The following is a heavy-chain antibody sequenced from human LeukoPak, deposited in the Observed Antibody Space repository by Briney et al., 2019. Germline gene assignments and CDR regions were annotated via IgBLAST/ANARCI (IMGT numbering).Heavy chain of an antibody. V-gene: IGHV3-48*04. CDR2: ISSSSSTI. J-gene: IGHJ4*02. CDR3: ARESAGFDY. Sequence: GSLRLSCAASGLTFSSYSMNWVRQAPGKGLEWVSYISSSSSTIYYADSVKGRFTISRDNAKNSLYLQMNSLRAEDTAVYYCARESAGFDYWGQGTLVTVSS. CDR1: GLTFSSYS.